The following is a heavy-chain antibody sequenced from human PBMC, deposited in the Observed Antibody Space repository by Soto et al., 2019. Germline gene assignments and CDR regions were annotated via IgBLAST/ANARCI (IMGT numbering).Heavy chain of an antibody. Sequence: LRLSCAASGFTISSYSMNWVRQAPGKGLEWVSSISSSSYIYYADSVKGRFTISRDNAKNSLYLQMNSLRAEDTAVYYCGRDYYYYGMDVWGQGTTVTVSS. J-gene: IGHJ6*02. CDR2: ISSSSYI. CDR3: GRDYYYYGMDV. CDR1: GFTISSYS. V-gene: IGHV3-21*01.